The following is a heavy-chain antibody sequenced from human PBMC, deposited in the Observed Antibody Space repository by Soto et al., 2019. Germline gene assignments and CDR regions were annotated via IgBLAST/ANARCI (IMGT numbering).Heavy chain of an antibody. V-gene: IGHV1-69*12. J-gene: IGHJ6*02. D-gene: IGHD5-12*01. CDR1: GGTFSTSA. CDR2: IMPVFPTP. Sequence: VLLEQSGPEVKKPGSSVKVSCKASGGTFSTSALSWVRQAPGQGLEWMGGIMPVFPTPDYAQKFQGRVTITADESRSTAYMELGGLTSDDTAVYYCARHKDRLQLGGNYYYILDVWGQGTAVTVSS. CDR3: ARHKDRLQLGGNYYYILDV.